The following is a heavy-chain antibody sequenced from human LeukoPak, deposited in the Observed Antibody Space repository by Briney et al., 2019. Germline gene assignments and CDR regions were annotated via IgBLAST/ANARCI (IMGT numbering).Heavy chain of an antibody. CDR1: GGSISSSSYY. D-gene: IGHD3-16*01. V-gene: IGHV4-39*07. CDR2: IYYSGST. CDR3: ARIRFGRFDY. J-gene: IGHJ4*02. Sequence: SETLSLTCTVSGGSISSSSYYWGWIRQPPGKGLEWIGSIYYSGSTYYNPSLKSRVTISVDTSKNQFSLKLSSVTAADTVVYYCARIRFGRFDYWGQGTLVTVSS.